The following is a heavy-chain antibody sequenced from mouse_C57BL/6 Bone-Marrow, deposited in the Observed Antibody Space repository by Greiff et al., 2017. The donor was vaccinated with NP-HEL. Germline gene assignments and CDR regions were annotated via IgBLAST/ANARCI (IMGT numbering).Heavy chain of an antibody. CDR2: ISRGSSTT. CDR1: GFTFSDYG. J-gene: IGHJ3*01. V-gene: IGHV5-17*01. CDR3: ARVGKAY. Sequence: EVQLVESGGGLVKPGGSLKLSCAASGFTFSDYGMHWVRQAPEKGLEWVAYISRGSSTTYYADTVKGRFTITRDNATDTLFLQMTSRRSEAADMYDCARVGKAYWGQGTLVTVSA.